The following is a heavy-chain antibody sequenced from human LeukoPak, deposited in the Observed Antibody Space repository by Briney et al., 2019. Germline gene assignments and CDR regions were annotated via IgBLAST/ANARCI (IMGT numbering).Heavy chain of an antibody. J-gene: IGHJ6*02. CDR1: GFTFSSYG. V-gene: IGHV3-33*06. CDR2: IWYDGSNK. D-gene: IGHD3-10*01. CDR3: AKDLIEVYYGSGSYYNGPYQYYYYGMDV. Sequence: TGGSLRLSCAASGFTFSSYGMHWVRQAPGKGLEWVAVIWYDGSNKYYADSVKGRFTISRDNSKNTLYLQMNSLRAEDTAVYYCAKDLIEVYYGSGSYYNGPYQYYYYGMDVWGQGTTVTVSS.